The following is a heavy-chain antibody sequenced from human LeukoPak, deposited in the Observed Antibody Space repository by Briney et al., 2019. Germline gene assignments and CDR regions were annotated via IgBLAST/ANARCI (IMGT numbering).Heavy chain of an antibody. CDR3: ATTTVTFDF. J-gene: IGHJ4*02. CDR1: GGSFSGYY. Sequence: PSETLSLTCAVYGGSFSGYYWSWIRQPPGKGLEWIGEIDHSGSTNYNPSLKSRVTISVDTSKNQFSLKLSSVTAADTAVYYCATTTVTFDFWGQGTLVTVSS. D-gene: IGHD4-17*01. CDR2: IDHSGST. V-gene: IGHV4-34*01.